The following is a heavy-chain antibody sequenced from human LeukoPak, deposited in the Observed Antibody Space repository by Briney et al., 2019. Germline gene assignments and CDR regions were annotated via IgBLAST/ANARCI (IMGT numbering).Heavy chain of an antibody. CDR3: AKGSYAMGV. V-gene: IGHV6-1*01. CDR2: TYYRSKWYY. Sequence: QTLSLTPAIPGDAVSSNSGTWRWVRHSPSRGLEWLGRTYYRSKWYYDYAVSVKTRITINPDTSRIQFSLQLHSLTPEDTAVYYCAKGSYAMGVWGQGTTVTVSS. CDR1: GDAVSSNSGT. J-gene: IGHJ6*02.